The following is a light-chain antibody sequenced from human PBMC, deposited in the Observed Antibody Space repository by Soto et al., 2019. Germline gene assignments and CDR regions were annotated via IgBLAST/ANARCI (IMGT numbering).Light chain of an antibody. CDR3: QQYGDLWT. V-gene: IGKV1-5*03. CDR2: KAS. Sequence: DIQMTQSPSTLSGSVGERVSFTCRASQTISSWLAWYQQKPGKAPKLLIYKASTLKSGVPSRFSGSGSGTEFTLTISSLQPDDFATYYCQQYGDLWTFAQGTEVDI. CDR1: QTISSW. J-gene: IGKJ1*01.